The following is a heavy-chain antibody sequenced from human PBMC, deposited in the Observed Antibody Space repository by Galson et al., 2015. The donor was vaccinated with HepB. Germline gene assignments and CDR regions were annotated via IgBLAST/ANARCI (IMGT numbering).Heavy chain of an antibody. V-gene: IGHV3-9*01. D-gene: IGHD3-16*01. CDR3: AKVYYDNVLGSYGGAFDI. Sequence: SLRLSCAASGFTFDDYAMHWVRQAPGKGLEWVSGISWNSGSIGYADSVKGRLNISRDNAKNSLYLQMNSLRAEDTALYYCAKVYYDNVLGSYGGAFDIWGQRTMVTVSS. J-gene: IGHJ3*02. CDR1: GFTFDDYA. CDR2: ISWNSGSI.